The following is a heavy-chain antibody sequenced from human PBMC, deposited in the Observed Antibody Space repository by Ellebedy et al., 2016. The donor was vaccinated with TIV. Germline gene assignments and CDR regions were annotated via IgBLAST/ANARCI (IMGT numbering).Heavy chain of an antibody. CDR3: AREGLWLYGDFDF. J-gene: IGHJ4*02. D-gene: IGHD5-12*01. Sequence: PGGSLRLSCAASGFTFSNHGMSWVRQASGKGPAWVSSVSGSGGSTYYANSVKGRFTISRDNSKNTLFLEMKRLTDEDTALYYCAREGLWLYGDFDFWGQGTLVTVSS. V-gene: IGHV3-23*01. CDR2: VSGSGGST. CDR1: GFTFSNHG.